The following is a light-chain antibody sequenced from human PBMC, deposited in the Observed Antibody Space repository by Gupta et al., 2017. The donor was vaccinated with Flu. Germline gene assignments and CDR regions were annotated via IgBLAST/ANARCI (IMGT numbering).Light chain of an antibody. CDR1: ALPKKY. V-gene: IGLV3-10*01. Sequence: SYELTQPPSVSVSPGQTARITCSGDALPKKYAYWYQQKSGQAPVLVIYEDSKRPSGIPERFSSSSSGTMATLTISGAQVEDEADYYCYSTDSRGNHRVFGGGTKLTVL. CDR3: YSTDSRGNHRV. CDR2: EDS. J-gene: IGLJ3*02.